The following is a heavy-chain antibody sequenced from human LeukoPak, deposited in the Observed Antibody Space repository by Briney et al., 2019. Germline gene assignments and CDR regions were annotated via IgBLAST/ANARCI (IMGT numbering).Heavy chain of an antibody. D-gene: IGHD3-22*01. CDR2: IYSDGST. Sequence: TGGSLRLSCAASGFTISNNYMSWVRQAPGKGLEWVSVIYSDGSTYYADSVKGRFTISRDNSKNTLYLQMNSLRAEDTAVYYCASLSGNYYDRSGYNGDWGQGTLVTVSS. V-gene: IGHV3-66*01. CDR1: GFTISNNY. CDR3: ASLSGNYYDRSGYNGD. J-gene: IGHJ4*02.